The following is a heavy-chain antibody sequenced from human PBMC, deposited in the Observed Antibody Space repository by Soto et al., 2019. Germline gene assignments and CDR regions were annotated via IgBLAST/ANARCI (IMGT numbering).Heavy chain of an antibody. J-gene: IGHJ6*02. CDR3: ARRTGSGSSGVYGMDF. V-gene: IGHV3-23*01. Sequence: GSLRLSCAASGFTFSSYAMSWVRQAPGKGLEWASAISGSGGSTYYADSVKGRFTISRDNSKNTLYLQMNSLRAEDTAVYYCARRTGSGSSGVYGMDFWGQGTTVTVSS. CDR2: ISGSGGST. CDR1: GFTFSSYA. D-gene: IGHD3-22*01.